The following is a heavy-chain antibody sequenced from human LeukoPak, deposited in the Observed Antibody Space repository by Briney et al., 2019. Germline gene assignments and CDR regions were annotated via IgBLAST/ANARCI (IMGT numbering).Heavy chain of an antibody. CDR2: ISGSDGTT. V-gene: IGHV3-23*01. D-gene: IGHD2/OR15-2a*01. CDR1: GFTFSNYA. CDR3: AKDSAKKYDDY. Sequence: PGGSLRLSCAASGFTFSNYALSWVRQAPGKGVEWVSGISGSDGTTHYADSVKGRFTISRDNSKNTLYLQMSGLRAEDTAVYYCAKDSAKKYDDYWGQGTLVTVSS. J-gene: IGHJ4*02.